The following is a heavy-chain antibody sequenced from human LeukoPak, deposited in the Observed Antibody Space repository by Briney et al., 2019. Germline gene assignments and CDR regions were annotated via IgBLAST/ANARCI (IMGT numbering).Heavy chain of an antibody. V-gene: IGHV4-59*08. CDR2: IYYSGST. CDR3: AADCSSTSCYPRLVY. Sequence: PSETLSLTCTVSGGSISSYYWSWIRQPPGKGLEWIGYIYYSGSTNYNPSLKSRVTISVDTSKNQFSLKLSSVTAADTAVYYCAADCSSTSCYPRLVYWGQGTLVTVSS. J-gene: IGHJ4*02. CDR1: GGSISSYY. D-gene: IGHD2-2*01.